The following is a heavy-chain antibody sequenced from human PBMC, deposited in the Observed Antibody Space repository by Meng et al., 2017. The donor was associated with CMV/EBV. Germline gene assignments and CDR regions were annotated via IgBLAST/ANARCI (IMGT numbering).Heavy chain of an antibody. Sequence: GESLKISCAASGFTFSSYAMHWVRQAPGKGLEWVAVISYDGSNKCYADSVKGRFTISRDNSKNTLYLQMNSLRAEDTAVYYCARDGTTVTFDYWGQGTLVTVSS. CDR2: ISYDGSNK. CDR3: ARDGTTVTFDY. J-gene: IGHJ4*02. CDR1: GFTFSSYA. D-gene: IGHD4-17*01. V-gene: IGHV3-30*04.